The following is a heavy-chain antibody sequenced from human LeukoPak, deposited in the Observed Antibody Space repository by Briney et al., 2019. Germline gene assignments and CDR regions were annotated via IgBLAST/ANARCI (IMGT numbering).Heavy chain of an antibody. J-gene: IGHJ4*02. CDR2: IKSKTDGGTT. Sequence: PGGSLRLSCAASGFTFSNAWMSWVRQAPGKGLEWVGRIKSKTDGGTTDFAAPVKGRFTISRDDSKNTLYLQMNSLKTEDTAVYYCTTGITMVRGVIHLIDYWGQGTLVTVSS. CDR1: GFTFSNAW. CDR3: TTGITMVRGVIHLIDY. D-gene: IGHD3-10*01. V-gene: IGHV3-15*01.